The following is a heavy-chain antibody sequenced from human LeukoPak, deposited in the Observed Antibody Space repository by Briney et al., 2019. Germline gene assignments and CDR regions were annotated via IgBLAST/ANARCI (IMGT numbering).Heavy chain of an antibody. J-gene: IGHJ4*02. CDR3: ASSTTVTPYYFDY. D-gene: IGHD4-17*01. V-gene: IGHV4-31*03. CDR2: IYYSGST. Sequence: PSETLSLTCTVSGGSISSGGYYWSWIRQHPGKGLEWIGYIYYSGSTYYNPSLKGRVTISVDTSKNQFSLKLSSVTAADTAVYYCASSTTVTPYYFDYWGQGTLVTVSS. CDR1: GGSISSGGYY.